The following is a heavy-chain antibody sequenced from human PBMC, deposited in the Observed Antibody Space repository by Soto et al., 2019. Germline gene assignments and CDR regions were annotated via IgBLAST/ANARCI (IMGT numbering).Heavy chain of an antibody. CDR3: AADHYNILSGPEGMDV. J-gene: IGHJ6*02. CDR1: GITFSSSA. CDR2: IVVGSGNT. D-gene: IGHD3-9*01. Sequence: QMQLVQSGPEVKKAGTSVKVSCKASGITFSSSAVEWVRQARGQRLEWIGWIVVGSGNTNYAQKFQERVTITRDMSTSTAYMELSSLKSEDTAVYYCAADHYNILSGPEGMDVWGQGTTVTVSS. V-gene: IGHV1-58*01.